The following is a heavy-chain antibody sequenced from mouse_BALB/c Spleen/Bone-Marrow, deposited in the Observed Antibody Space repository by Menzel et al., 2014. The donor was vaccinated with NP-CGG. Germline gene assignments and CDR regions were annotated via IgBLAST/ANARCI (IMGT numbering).Heavy chain of an antibody. J-gene: IGHJ3*01. CDR2: IYPGDGDT. CDR1: GYAFSSSW. CDR3: AREEVRRLAWFAY. Sequence: QVHVKQSGPEMVKPGASVKISCRASGYAFSSSWMNWVKQRPGQGLEWIGRIYPGDGDTNYNGKFKGKATLTTDKSSSTAYMQLSSLTSVDSAVYICAREEVRRLAWFAYWGQGTLVTVSA. V-gene: IGHV1-82*01.